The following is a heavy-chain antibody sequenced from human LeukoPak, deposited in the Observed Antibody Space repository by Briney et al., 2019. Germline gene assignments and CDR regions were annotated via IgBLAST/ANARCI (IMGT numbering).Heavy chain of an antibody. CDR1: GFTFSSYG. D-gene: IGHD3-3*01. V-gene: IGHV3-30*02. CDR2: IRCDGSNK. Sequence: PGGSLRLSCAASGFTFSSYGMYWVRQAPGKGLEWVAFIRCDGSNKYYADSVKGRFTISRDNSKNTLYLQMNRLRAEDTAVYYCAKDDGITIFGVVINQVDYWGQGTLVTVSS. J-gene: IGHJ4*02. CDR3: AKDDGITIFGVVINQVDY.